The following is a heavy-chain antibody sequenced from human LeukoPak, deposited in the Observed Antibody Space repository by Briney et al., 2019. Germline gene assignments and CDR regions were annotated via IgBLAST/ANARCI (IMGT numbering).Heavy chain of an antibody. CDR1: GFTFSSYG. CDR3: AKQGGVVGADDAFDI. V-gene: IGHV3-30*18. J-gene: IGHJ3*02. CDR2: ISYDGSNK. D-gene: IGHD1-26*01. Sequence: GRSLRLSCAASGFTFSSYGMHWVRQAPGKGLEWVAVISYDGSNKYYADSVKGRFTISRDNSKNTLYLQMNSLRAEDTAVYYCAKQGGVVGADDAFDIWGQGTMVTVSS.